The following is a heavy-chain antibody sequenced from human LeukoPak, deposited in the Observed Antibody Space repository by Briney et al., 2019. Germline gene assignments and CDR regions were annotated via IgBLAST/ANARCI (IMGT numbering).Heavy chain of an antibody. CDR1: GGSTSSGDYY. CDR3: ARLASDLDAFDI. CDR2: IYYSGST. J-gene: IGHJ3*02. Sequence: SETLSLTCTVSGGSTSSGDYYWSWIRQPPGKGLEWIGYIYYSGSTYYNPSLKSRVTISVDTSKNQFSLKLSSVTAADTAVYYCARLASDLDAFDIWGQGTMVTVSS. V-gene: IGHV4-30-4*08.